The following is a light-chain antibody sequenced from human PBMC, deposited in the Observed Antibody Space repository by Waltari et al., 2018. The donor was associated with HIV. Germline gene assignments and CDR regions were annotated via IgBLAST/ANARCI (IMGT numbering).Light chain of an antibody. J-gene: IGKJ4*01. Sequence: DIQMTQSPSSLSASVGDPVTITCRASQDISNSLSWFQQQPGKVPKLLVHGAFMLQRGVPSRFRGSGSGTDYTLTISGLQAEDFATYFCQQYFGLPLTFGGGTRVEI. V-gene: IGKV1-NL1*01. CDR1: QDISNS. CDR2: GAF. CDR3: QQYFGLPLT.